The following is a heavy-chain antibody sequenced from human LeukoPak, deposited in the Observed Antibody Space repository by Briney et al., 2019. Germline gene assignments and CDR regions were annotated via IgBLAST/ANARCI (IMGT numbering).Heavy chain of an antibody. CDR2: INHSGST. J-gene: IGHJ4*02. D-gene: IGHD5-12*01. V-gene: IGHV4-34*01. CDR1: GGSFSGYY. Sequence: PSETLSLTCAVYGGSFSGYYWSWIRQPPGKGLEWIGEINHSGSTNYNPSLKSRVTISVDTSKNQFSLKLSSVTAADTAVYYCARRRYSGYDFYFDYWGQGSLVTVSS. CDR3: ARRRYSGYDFYFDY.